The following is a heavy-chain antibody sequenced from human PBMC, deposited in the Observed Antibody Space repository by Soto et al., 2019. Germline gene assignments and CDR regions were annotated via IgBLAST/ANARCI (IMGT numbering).Heavy chain of an antibody. CDR3: ARGARILYHYYYMDV. J-gene: IGHJ6*03. CDR1: GGSISSYY. Sequence: QVQLQESGPGLVKPSETLSLTCTVSGGSISSYYWSWIRQPPGKGLEWIGYIYYSGSTNYNPSLKSRVTISVDTSKNQFSLKLSSVTAADTAVYYCARGARILYHYYYMDVWGKGTTVTVSS. V-gene: IGHV4-59*01. CDR2: IYYSGST.